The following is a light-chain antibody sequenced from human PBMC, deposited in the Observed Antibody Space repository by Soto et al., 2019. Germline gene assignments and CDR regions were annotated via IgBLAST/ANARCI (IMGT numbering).Light chain of an antibody. CDR1: QSVSGN. CDR2: GAS. CDR3: QQYNNWPPRT. V-gene: IGKV3-15*01. Sequence: EIVMTQSPATLSVSPGERATLSCRASQSVSGNLAWYQQKPGQAPRLLIYGASTRATGIPARLSGSGSGTEFTLTISSLQSEDFAVYYCQQYNNWPPRTFGQGTKVEIK. J-gene: IGKJ1*01.